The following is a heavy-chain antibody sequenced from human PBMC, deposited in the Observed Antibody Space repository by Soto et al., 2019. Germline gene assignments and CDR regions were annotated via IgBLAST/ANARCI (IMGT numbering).Heavy chain of an antibody. CDR1: GYSISSSYY. V-gene: IGHV4-38-2*01. CDR2: IYHSGST. CDR3: AMAVTTSNYFDY. J-gene: IGHJ4*02. D-gene: IGHD4-17*01. Sequence: SETLSLTCAVSGYSISSSYYWGWIRQPPGKGLEWIGTIYHSGSTYYNPSLKSRLTISVDTSNNQFSLKLRSVTAADTAVYYCAMAVTTSNYFDYWGQGTPVTVSS.